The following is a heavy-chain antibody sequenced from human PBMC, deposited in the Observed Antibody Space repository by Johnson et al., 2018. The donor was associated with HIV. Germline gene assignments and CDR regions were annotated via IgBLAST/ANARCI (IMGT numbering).Heavy chain of an antibody. CDR3: AREATYSSSWYHDVFDI. D-gene: IGHD6-13*01. V-gene: IGHV3-11*04. Sequence: QVQLVESGGGVVQPGRSLRLSCAASGFTFSDYYMSWIRQAPGKGLEWVSYISSSGSTIYYADSVKGRFTISRDNSKNTLYLQMNSLRAEDTAVYYCAREATYSSSWYHDVFDIWGQGTMVTVSS. J-gene: IGHJ3*02. CDR1: GFTFSDYY. CDR2: ISSSGSTI.